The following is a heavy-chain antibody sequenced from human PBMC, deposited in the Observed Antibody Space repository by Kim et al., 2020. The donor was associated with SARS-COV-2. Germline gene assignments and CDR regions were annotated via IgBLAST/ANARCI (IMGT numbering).Heavy chain of an antibody. CDR3: TKVREGFMDV. V-gene: IGHV3-23*01. CDR1: GFTSSNYA. J-gene: IGHJ6*02. CDR2: ISGSGANT. Sequence: GGSLRLSCAVSGFTSSNYAMSWVRQAPGKGLEWVSTISGSGANTYYADSVKGRFTISTLYLQMNSLRVEDTAVYFCTKVREGFMDVWGQGTTVTVSS. D-gene: IGHD3-10*01.